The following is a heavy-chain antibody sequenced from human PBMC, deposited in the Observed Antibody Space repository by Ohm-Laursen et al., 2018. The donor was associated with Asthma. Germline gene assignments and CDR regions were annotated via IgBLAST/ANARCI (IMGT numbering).Heavy chain of an antibody. Sequence: SLRLSCAAFGFTFSSYAMHWVRQAPGKGLEWVAVISYDGSNKYYADSVKGRFTISRDNSKNTLYLQMNSLRAEDTAVYYCARDGSIAALYYYYGMDVWGQGTTVTASS. J-gene: IGHJ6*02. V-gene: IGHV3-30-3*01. D-gene: IGHD6-6*01. CDR2: ISYDGSNK. CDR3: ARDGSIAALYYYYGMDV. CDR1: GFTFSSYA.